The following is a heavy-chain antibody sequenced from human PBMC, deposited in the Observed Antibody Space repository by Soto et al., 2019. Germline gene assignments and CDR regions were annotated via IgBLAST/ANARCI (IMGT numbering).Heavy chain of an antibody. Sequence: QVQLVQSGAEVKKPGASVKVSCKASGYTFTSYGISWVRQAPGQGLEWMGWISAYNGNTNYAQKLQGRVTMTTDTSKMTAYMGLRCLRSEDIAVYSCASDLGFRSDSWGQGPLVTASS. D-gene: IGHD3-10*01. J-gene: IGHJ4*02. CDR2: ISAYNGNT. CDR3: ASDLGFRSDS. CDR1: GYTFTSYG. V-gene: IGHV1-18*03.